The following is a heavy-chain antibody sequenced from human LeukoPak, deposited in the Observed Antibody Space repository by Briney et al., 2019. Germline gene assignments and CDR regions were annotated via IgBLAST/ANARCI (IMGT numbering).Heavy chain of an antibody. V-gene: IGHV1-69*04. CDR2: FIPIFGIA. Sequence: GASVKVSCKASGGTFSSYAISWVRQAPGQGLEWMGRFIPIFGIANYAQKFQGRVTITADKSTSTAYVELSSLRSEDTAVYYCASENSSGQGGGANWFDPWGQGTLVTVSS. CDR3: ASENSSGQGGGANWFDP. D-gene: IGHD6-19*01. J-gene: IGHJ5*02. CDR1: GGTFSSYA.